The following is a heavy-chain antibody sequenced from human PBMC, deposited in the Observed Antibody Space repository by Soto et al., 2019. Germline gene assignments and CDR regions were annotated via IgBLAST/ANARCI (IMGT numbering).Heavy chain of an antibody. CDR1: GGSISSGDYY. CDR2: IYYSGST. Sequence: PSETLSLTCTVSGGSISSGDYYWSWIRQPPGKGLEWIGYIYYSGSTYYNQSLKSRVTISVDTSKNQFFLKLSSVTAADTAVYYCAWGYCSGGSCRGVYDYGMDVWGQGTTVTVSS. CDR3: AWGYCSGGSCRGVYDYGMDV. D-gene: IGHD2-15*01. V-gene: IGHV4-30-4*01. J-gene: IGHJ6*02.